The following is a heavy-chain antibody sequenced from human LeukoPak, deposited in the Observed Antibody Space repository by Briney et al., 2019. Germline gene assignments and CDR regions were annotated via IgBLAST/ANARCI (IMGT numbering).Heavy chain of an antibody. V-gene: IGHV1-8*03. CDR3: ARGRSTGYPHYFEC. J-gene: IGHJ4*02. Sequence: ASVKVSCKASGYTFTSYDMNWVRQATGQGLEWMGWMNPSSGSTGYAQKFQGRVTITRNTSISTAYMELSGLRSEDTAVYYCARGRSTGYPHYFECSRQGRLPAVSS. CDR2: MNPSSGST. D-gene: IGHD5-12*01. CDR1: GYTFTSYD.